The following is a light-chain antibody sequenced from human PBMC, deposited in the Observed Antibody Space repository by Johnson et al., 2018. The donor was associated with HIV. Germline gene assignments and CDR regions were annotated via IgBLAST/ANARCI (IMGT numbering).Light chain of an antibody. CDR3: GTWDSSLSAYV. Sequence: QSVLTQPPSVSAAPGQKVTISCSGSSSNIGNNYVSWYQHLPGTAPKLLIYENSKRPSRIPDRFSGSKSGTSATLGITGLQTGDEADYYCGTWDSSLSAYVFGTGTKVTVL. J-gene: IGLJ1*01. CDR1: SSNIGNNY. CDR2: ENS. V-gene: IGLV1-51*02.